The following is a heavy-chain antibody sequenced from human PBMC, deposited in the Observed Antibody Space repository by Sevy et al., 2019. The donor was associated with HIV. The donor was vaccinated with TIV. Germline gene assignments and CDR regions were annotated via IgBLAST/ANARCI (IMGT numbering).Heavy chain of an antibody. J-gene: IGHJ5*02. D-gene: IGHD1-7*01. V-gene: IGHV7-4-1*02. Sequence: ASVKVSCKASGYTFTSYPMNWVRQAPGQGLEWMGWINTKTGNPTYVQGFTGRFVFSLDTSVTTAYLQISSLKAEDTAVYYCARGRITGITASRTWLDPWGQGTLVTVSS. CDR3: ARGRITGITASRTWLDP. CDR1: GYTFTSYP. CDR2: INTKTGNP.